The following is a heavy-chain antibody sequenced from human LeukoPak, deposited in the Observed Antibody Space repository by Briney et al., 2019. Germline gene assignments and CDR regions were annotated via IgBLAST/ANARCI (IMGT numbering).Heavy chain of an antibody. Sequence: PGGSLRLSCAASGFTFSSYAMSWVRQAPGKGLEWVSLISGSGGSTYYAYSVKGRFTISRDNSKNTLSLQINSLRAEDTAVFYCAKVRTGSGGYTYGVDYWGQGTLVTVSS. D-gene: IGHD5-18*01. CDR3: AKVRTGSGGYTYGVDY. V-gene: IGHV3-23*01. CDR2: ISGSGGST. CDR1: GFTFSSYA. J-gene: IGHJ4*02.